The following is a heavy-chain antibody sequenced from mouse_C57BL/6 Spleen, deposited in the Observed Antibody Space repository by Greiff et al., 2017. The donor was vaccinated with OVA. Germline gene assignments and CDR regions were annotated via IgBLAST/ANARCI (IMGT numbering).Heavy chain of an antibody. CDR2: IWSGGST. Sequence: QVQLKESGPGLVQPSQSLSITCTVSGFSLTSYGVHWVRQPPGKGLEWLGVIWSGGSTAYNAAFISRLSISKDNSKSQVFFKMNSLQAEDAAIYYCAKAHSRWYVDVWGTGTTVTVSS. V-gene: IGHV2-4*01. CDR3: AKAHSRWYVDV. J-gene: IGHJ1*03. D-gene: IGHD1-3*01. CDR1: GFSLTSYG.